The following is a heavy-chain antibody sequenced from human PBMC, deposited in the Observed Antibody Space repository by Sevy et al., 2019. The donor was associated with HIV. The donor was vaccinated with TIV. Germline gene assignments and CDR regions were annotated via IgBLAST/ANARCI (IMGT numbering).Heavy chain of an antibody. J-gene: IGHJ4*02. CDR3: ARDKSLDYDSSGNLDY. V-gene: IGHV3-30-3*01. CDR2: ISYDGSNK. D-gene: IGHD3-22*01. Sequence: GGSLRLSCAASGFTFSSYAMHWVRQAPGKGLEWVAVISYDGSNKYYAHSVKGRFTISRDNSKNTLYLQMNSLRAEDTAVYYCARDKSLDYDSSGNLDYWGQGTLVTVSS. CDR1: GFTFSSYA.